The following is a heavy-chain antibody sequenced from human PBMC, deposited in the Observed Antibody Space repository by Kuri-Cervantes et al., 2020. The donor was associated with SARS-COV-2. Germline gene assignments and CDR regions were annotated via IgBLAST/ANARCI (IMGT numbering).Heavy chain of an antibody. Sequence: GGSLRLSCVASGFTFSSYGMHWVRQAPGKGLEWVAVISYDTRNKYYADSVKGRFTISRDNSKNTLYLQVNSLRAEDTAVYYCAKIPFYDSSGYYSNYWGQGTLVTVSS. CDR1: GFTFSSYG. D-gene: IGHD3-22*01. J-gene: IGHJ4*02. CDR2: ISYDTRNK. V-gene: IGHV3-30*18. CDR3: AKIPFYDSSGYYSNY.